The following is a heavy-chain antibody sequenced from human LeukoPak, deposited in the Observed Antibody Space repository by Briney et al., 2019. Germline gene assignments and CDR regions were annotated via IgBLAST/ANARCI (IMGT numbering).Heavy chain of an antibody. J-gene: IGHJ5*02. V-gene: IGHV1-18*01. CDR2: ISAYNGNT. Sequence: GASVKVSXKASGYTFTSCGISWVRQAPGQGLEWMGCISAYNGNTNYAQKLQGRVTMTTDTSTSTAYMELRSLRSDDTAVYCCARDYDSSGYYQFDPWGQGTLVTVSS. CDR3: ARDYDSSGYYQFDP. D-gene: IGHD3-22*01. CDR1: GYTFTSCG.